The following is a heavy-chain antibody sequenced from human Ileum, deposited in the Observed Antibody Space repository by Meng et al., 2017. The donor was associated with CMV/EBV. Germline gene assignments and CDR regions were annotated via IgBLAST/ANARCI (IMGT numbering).Heavy chain of an antibody. V-gene: IGHV4-4*02. Sequence: SETLSLTCAVSGDSIRSSNWWSWVRQSPGKGLEWIGEVYHRGGANYNPSLKTRVNISLDNSNNHFSLRLTSVTAADTAVYYCAGHPYCPSADCYILDDWGQGTLVTVSS. CDR2: VYHRGGA. D-gene: IGHD2-21*01. CDR1: GDSIRSSNW. CDR3: AGHPYCPSADCYILDD. J-gene: IGHJ4*02.